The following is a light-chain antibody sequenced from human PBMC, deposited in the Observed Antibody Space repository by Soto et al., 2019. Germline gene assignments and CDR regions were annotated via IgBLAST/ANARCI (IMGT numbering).Light chain of an antibody. CDR1: SGSVSTSNF. CDR3: VLFMSSGISV. V-gene: IGLV8-61*01. CDR2: NTN. J-gene: IGLJ3*02. Sequence: QAVVTQEPSFSVSPGGTVTLTCGLSSGSVSTSNFPSWYQQTPGQAPRTLIYNTNTRSSGVPDRFSGSILGNKAALTISGAQADDESDYYCVLFMSSGISVFGRGTKLTVL.